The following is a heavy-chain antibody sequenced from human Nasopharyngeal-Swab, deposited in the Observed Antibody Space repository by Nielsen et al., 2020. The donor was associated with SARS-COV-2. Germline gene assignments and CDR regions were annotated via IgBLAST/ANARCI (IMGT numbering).Heavy chain of an antibody. V-gene: IGHV3-30*18. CDR1: GFTFSSYS. Sequence: GGSLRLSCAASGFTFSSYSMNWVRQAPGKGLEWVAVISYDGSNKYYADSVKGRFTISRDNSKNTLYLQMNSLRAEDTAVYYCAKDSQKGGGSSWYYWGQGTLVTVSS. D-gene: IGHD6-13*01. CDR2: ISYDGSNK. CDR3: AKDSQKGGGSSWYY. J-gene: IGHJ4*02.